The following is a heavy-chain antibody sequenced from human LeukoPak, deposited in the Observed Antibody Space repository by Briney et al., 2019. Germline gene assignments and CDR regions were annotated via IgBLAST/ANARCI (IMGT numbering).Heavy chain of an antibody. CDR3: ARRVVVVPAAPTPGDNWFDP. CDR1: GYTFTSYY. CDR2: INPSGGST. V-gene: IGHV1-46*01. J-gene: IGHJ5*02. Sequence: GASVKVSCKASGYTFTSYYMHWVRQAPGQGLEWMGIINPSGGSTSYAQKSQGRVTMTRDTSTSTVYMELSSLRSEDTAVYYCARRVVVVPAAPTPGDNWFDPWGQGTLVTVSS. D-gene: IGHD2-2*01.